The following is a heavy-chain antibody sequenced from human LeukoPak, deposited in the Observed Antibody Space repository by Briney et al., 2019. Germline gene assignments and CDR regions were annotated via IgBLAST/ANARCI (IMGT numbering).Heavy chain of an antibody. CDR3: ARDVRTRNSSSWYGDY. D-gene: IGHD6-13*01. J-gene: IGHJ4*02. Sequence: ASVKVSCKASGYTFTSYAMHWVRQAPGQRLEWMGWINAGNGNTKYSQKFQGRVTITRDTSASTAYMELSSLRSEDTAVYYCARDVRTRNSSSWYGDYWGQGTLVTVSS. CDR1: GYTFTSYA. V-gene: IGHV1-3*01. CDR2: INAGNGNT.